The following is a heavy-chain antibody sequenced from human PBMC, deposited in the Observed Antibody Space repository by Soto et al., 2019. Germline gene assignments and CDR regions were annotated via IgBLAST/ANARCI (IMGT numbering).Heavy chain of an antibody. D-gene: IGHD3-3*01. J-gene: IGHJ6*02. V-gene: IGHV3-53*01. CDR2: ICSGGST. CDR3: ARDRYSYYDFWSGSLPYYYYGMDV. CDR1: GFTFSSNY. Sequence: PGGSLRLSCAASGFTFSSNYMSWVRQAPGKGLEWVSAICSGGSTYYADSVKGRFTISRDDSKNTLYLQMNSLRAEDTAVYYCARDRYSYYDFWSGSLPYYYYGMDVWGQGTTVTVPS.